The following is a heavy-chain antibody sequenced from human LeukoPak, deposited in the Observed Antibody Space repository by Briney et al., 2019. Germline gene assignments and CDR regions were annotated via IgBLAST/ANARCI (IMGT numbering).Heavy chain of an antibody. V-gene: IGHV3-23*01. CDR3: TRGVYCSGGSCSLDY. Sequence: GGSLRLSCAASGFSFDNYAMSWVRQAPGKGLEWVSTISGTDDFTYYADSVKGRFTISRDNSRNTLSLQISSLRAEDTALYYCTRGVYCSGGSCSLDYWGQGTLVTVSS. CDR1: GFSFDNYA. J-gene: IGHJ4*02. CDR2: ISGTDDFT. D-gene: IGHD2-15*01.